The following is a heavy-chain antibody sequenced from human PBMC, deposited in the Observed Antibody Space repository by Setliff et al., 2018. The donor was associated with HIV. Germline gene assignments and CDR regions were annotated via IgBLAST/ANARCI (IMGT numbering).Heavy chain of an antibody. CDR2: IHASGKA. D-gene: IGHD2-21*02. CDR1: GDTDFY. J-gene: IGHJ4*02. CDR3: ATLDPSGGNFLAY. V-gene: IGHV4-4*09. Sequence: SETLSLTCTVSGDTDFYWSWIRQSPGKGLEWIGYIHASGKANYNPSLKSRVTISLDTSKMQFSLRLTPVTAADTAVYYCATLDPSGGNFLAYWGQGTLVTVSS.